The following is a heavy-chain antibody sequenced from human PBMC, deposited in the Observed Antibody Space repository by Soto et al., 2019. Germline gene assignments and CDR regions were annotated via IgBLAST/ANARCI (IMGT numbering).Heavy chain of an antibody. D-gene: IGHD1-26*01. V-gene: IGHV1-3*01. CDR1: GYTFTSYA. J-gene: IGHJ5*02. CDR2: INAGNGNT. CDR3: ARVWELKYRRRETPITWFDT. Sequence: ASVKVSCKASGYTFTSYAMHWVLQAPGERLEWMGWINAGNGNTKYSQKFQGRVTITRDTSASTAYMELSSLRSEDTAVYYCARVWELKYRRRETPITWFDTWGQGTLVTVHS.